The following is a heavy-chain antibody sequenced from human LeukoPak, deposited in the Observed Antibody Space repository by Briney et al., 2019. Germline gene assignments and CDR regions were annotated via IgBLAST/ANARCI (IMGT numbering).Heavy chain of an antibody. J-gene: IGHJ6*02. CDR3: ARGPNDFWSGYLYYYYGMDV. CDR2: ISGNGDYT. V-gene: IGHV3-23*01. Sequence: GGSLRLSCAASGFTFSSYAMSWVRQAPGKGLEWVSTISGNGDYTYYADSVKGRFTISRDNSKNTLYLQMNSLRAEDTAVYYCARGPNDFWSGYLYYYYGMDVWGQGTTVTVSS. D-gene: IGHD3-3*01. CDR1: GFTFSSYA.